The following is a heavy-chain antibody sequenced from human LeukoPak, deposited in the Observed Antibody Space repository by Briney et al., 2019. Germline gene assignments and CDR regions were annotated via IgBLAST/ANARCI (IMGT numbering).Heavy chain of an antibody. CDR3: ARAVRYYDSSGHFYY. J-gene: IGHJ4*02. D-gene: IGHD3-22*01. CDR1: GFTFSSYW. Sequence: GSLILSCAASGFTFSSYWMSWVRQAPGKGLEWVANIKQDGSEKYYVDSVKGRFTISRDNAKNSLYLQMNSLRAEDTAVYYCARAVRYYDSSGHFYYWGQGTLVTVSS. CDR2: IKQDGSEK. V-gene: IGHV3-7*01.